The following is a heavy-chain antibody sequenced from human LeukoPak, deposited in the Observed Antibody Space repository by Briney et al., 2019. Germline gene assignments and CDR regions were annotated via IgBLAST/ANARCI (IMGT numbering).Heavy chain of an antibody. CDR1: GYSFTSYW. CDR3: ARPQGYYGSGSYYTPFDY. V-gene: IGHV5-51*01. CDR2: IYPGDSDT. J-gene: IGHJ4*02. D-gene: IGHD3-10*01. Sequence: GESLKISCKGSGYSFTSYWIGWVCQMPGKGLEWMGIIYPGDSDTRYSPSFQGQVTISADKSISTAYLQWSSLKASDTAMYYCARPQGYYGSGSYYTPFDYWGQGTLVTVSS.